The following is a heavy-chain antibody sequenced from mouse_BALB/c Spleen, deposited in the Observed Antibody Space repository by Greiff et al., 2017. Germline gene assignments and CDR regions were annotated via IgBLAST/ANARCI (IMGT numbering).Heavy chain of an antibody. CDR1: GFTFSSYA. J-gene: IGHJ2*01. D-gene: IGHD2-3*01. CDR2: ISSGGST. CDR3: ARVRAYDGYYYFDY. V-gene: IGHV5-6-5*01. Sequence: EVKVVESGGGLVKPGGSLKLSCAASGFTFSSYAMSWVRQTPEKRLEWVASISSGGSTYYPDSVKGRFTISRDNARNILYLQMSSLRSEDTAMYYCARVRAYDGYYYFDYWGQGTTLTVSS.